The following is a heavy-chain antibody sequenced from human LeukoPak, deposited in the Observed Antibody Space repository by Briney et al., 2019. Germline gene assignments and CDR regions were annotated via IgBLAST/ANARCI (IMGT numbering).Heavy chain of an antibody. D-gene: IGHD4-17*01. V-gene: IGHV4-59*02. J-gene: IGHJ3*02. Sequence: PSETLSLTCSVSGGSVNLYYWTWIRQSPGKGLEWIGYISYSGNVYYNPSLKSRVTITLDTSKKQVSLRLSSVTAADTAVYFCARGFARNSDDYGNDGFDIWGQGTMVTVS. CDR1: GGSVNLYY. CDR2: ISYSGNV. CDR3: ARGFARNSDDYGNDGFDI.